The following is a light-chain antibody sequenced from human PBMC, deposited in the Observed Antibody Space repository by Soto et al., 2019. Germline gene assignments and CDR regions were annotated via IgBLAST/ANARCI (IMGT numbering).Light chain of an antibody. J-gene: IGKJ1*01. CDR2: GAS. CDR1: QSVFRNY. Sequence: EIVLTQSPDTLSLSPGXRATLSCRASQSVFRNYLAWYQQKPGQAPRLLIYGASNRATGIPDRFSGSGSGTDFTLTISRLGPEDFAVYYCQQYGSSPRTFGQGTKVDIK. CDR3: QQYGSSPRT. V-gene: IGKV3-20*01.